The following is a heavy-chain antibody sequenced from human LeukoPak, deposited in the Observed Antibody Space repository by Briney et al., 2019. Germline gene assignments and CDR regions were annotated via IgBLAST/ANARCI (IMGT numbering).Heavy chain of an antibody. Sequence: GSSVKVSCKASGGTFSSYAVSWVRQGPGQGLEWMGGGIPIFGTANYAQKFQGGVTINADEYTSPGYMELSSLRSEDTAVYYCGRDHYYYDSSGYNDYWGQGSMVTVSS. V-gene: IGHV1-69*13. CDR2: GIPIFGTA. CDR1: GGTFSSYA. D-gene: IGHD3-22*01. J-gene: IGHJ4*02. CDR3: GRDHYYYDSSGYNDY.